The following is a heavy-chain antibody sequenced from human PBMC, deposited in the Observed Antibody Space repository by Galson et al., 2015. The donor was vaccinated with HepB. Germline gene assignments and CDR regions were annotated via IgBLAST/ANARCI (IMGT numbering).Heavy chain of an antibody. CDR2: ITSSGAST. J-gene: IGHJ4*02. Sequence: SLRLSCAASGFTFSSYAMTWVRQAPGKGLEWVSAITSSGASTYYADSVKGRFTISRDNSKSTLYLQMSSLRAEDAAVYYCAKDLIPPYDGNSKESYFDYWGQGALVTVSS. D-gene: IGHD4-23*01. V-gene: IGHV3-23*01. CDR1: GFTFSSYA. CDR3: AKDLIPPYDGNSKESYFDY.